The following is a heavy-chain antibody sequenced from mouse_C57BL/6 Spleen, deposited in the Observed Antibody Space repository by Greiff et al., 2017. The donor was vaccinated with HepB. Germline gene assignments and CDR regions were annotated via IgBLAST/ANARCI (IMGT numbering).Heavy chain of an antibody. J-gene: IGHJ1*03. CDR3: TTEVRPRYFDF. D-gene: IGHD3-2*02. Sequence: EVQLQQSGAELVRPGASVKLSCTASGFNIKDDYMHWVKQRPEQGLEWIGWIDPENGDTEYASKFQGKATITADTSSNTAYLQLSSLTSEDTAVYYCTTEVRPRYFDFWGTGTTVTVSS. V-gene: IGHV14-4*01. CDR1: GFNIKDDY. CDR2: IDPENGDT.